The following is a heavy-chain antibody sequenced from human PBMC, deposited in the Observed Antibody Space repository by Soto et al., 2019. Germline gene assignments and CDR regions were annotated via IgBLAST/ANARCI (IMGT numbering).Heavy chain of an antibody. V-gene: IGHV3-48*01. Sequence: EVQLVESGGGLVQPGGSLRLSCAASGFTFSTYNMNWVRQAPGKGLEWVSYISDSSSTIHYADSVKGRFTISRDNAKNSLYLQMNSLRAEDTAVYYCARDDYPYYHDSSGYHFDYWGQGALVTVSS. CDR1: GFTFSTYN. D-gene: IGHD3-22*01. CDR3: ARDDYPYYHDSSGYHFDY. CDR2: ISDSSSTI. J-gene: IGHJ4*02.